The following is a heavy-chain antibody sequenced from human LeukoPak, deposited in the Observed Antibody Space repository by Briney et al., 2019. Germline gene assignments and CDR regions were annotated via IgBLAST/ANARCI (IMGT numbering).Heavy chain of an antibody. J-gene: IGHJ4*02. Sequence: GGSLRLSCAASGFTFGMYAMSWVRQAPGKGLEWVSTLSGSGGSTYYADSVKGRFTISGDESKNTLSLQMNSLRAEDTAVYYCAKSLSLIFGVAYHSHFDYWGQGTLVTVSS. V-gene: IGHV3-23*01. CDR3: AKSLSLIFGVAYHSHFDY. CDR2: LSGSGGST. CDR1: GFTFGMYA. D-gene: IGHD3-3*01.